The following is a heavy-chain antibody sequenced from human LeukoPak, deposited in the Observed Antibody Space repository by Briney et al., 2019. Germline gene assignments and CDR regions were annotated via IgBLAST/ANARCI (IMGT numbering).Heavy chain of an antibody. D-gene: IGHD4-17*01. CDR3: ARGYGDFRVEGRYFHS. V-gene: IGHV4-59*01. Sequence: SETLSLTCTVSGGSISSYYCSWIRQPPGKGLEWIGYIYYSGSTNYNPSLKSRVTISVDTSKNQFSLKLSSVTAADTAVYYCARGYGDFRVEGRYFHSWGQGTLVTVSS. CDR2: IYYSGST. J-gene: IGHJ4*02. CDR1: GGSISSYY.